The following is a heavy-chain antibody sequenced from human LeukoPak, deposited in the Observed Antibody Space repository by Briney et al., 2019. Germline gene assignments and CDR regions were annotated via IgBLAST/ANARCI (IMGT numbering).Heavy chain of an antibody. V-gene: IGHV3-7*01. CDR2: IKQDGSEK. CDR1: GFTFSSYW. Sequence: GGSLRLSCAASGFTFSSYWMSWVRQAPGKGLEWVANIKQDGSEKYYVDSVKGRFTISRDNAKNSLYLQMKSLRAEDTVVYYCARDNYYYYYMDVWGKGTTVTVSS. CDR3: ARDNYYYYYMDV. J-gene: IGHJ6*03.